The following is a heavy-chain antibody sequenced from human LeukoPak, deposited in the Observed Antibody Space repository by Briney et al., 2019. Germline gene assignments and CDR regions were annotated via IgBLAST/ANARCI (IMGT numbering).Heavy chain of an antibody. CDR1: GYTFTSYY. V-gene: IGHV1-46*01. CDR3: ARYGFSSVWQGGWHAFDI. Sequence: ASVKVSCKASGYTFTSYYVHWVRQAPGQGLEWVGIINPTSGDTDYAQNFQGRVTMTRDMSTSTVYMELSSLRSEDTAVYYCARYGFSSVWQGGWHAFDIWGLGTMVTVSS. CDR2: INPTSGDT. J-gene: IGHJ3*02. D-gene: IGHD6-25*01.